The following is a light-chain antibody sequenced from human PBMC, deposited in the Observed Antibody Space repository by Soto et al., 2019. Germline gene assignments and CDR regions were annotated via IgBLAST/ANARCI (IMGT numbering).Light chain of an antibody. Sequence: SYELTQPPSVSVAPGKTASGAWGGSNMGSKSVHWYRKKSGQAPVLVMYYDSDRPSGNPERFSGTSSRNTATQTISRDEAGDEADYYCQVWDISSGNVVFGGETKLTVL. CDR1: NMGSKS. V-gene: IGLV3-21*01. J-gene: IGLJ3*02. CDR2: YDS. CDR3: QVWDISSGNVV.